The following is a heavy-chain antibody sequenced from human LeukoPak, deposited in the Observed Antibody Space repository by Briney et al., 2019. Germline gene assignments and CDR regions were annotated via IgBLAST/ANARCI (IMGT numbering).Heavy chain of an antibody. CDR3: AREGSIHQDLDY. D-gene: IGHD2-21*01. CDR1: GYTFSSSS. CDR2: IDPRGRGD. Sequence: NAGGSQRLFCTASGYTFSSSSMNWARQAPGKGLEWVSSIDPRGRGDYYAGSVKGRFTISRDNARSSLYLLMNSLTVGDTAVYYCAREGSIHQDLDYWGQRWLVTVSS. J-gene: IGHJ4*01. V-gene: IGHV3-21*01.